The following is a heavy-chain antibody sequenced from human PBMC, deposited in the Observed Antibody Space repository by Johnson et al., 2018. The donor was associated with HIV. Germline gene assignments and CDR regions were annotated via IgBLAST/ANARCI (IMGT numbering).Heavy chain of an antibody. CDR1: GSTFRDYG. J-gene: IGHJ3*02. V-gene: IGHV3-33*06. CDR2: IWFDGIPK. Sequence: QVQPVESGGGVVQPGRSLRLSCEASGSTFRDYGMHWVRQAPGKGLEWVAVIWFDGIPKHYSDYVKGRFTISRDLSKNTLFLQMNSLRADDTAVYYCAKVAVATAAGGVGLNIWGPGTMVTVSS. D-gene: IGHD6-13*01. CDR3: AKVAVATAAGGVGLNI.